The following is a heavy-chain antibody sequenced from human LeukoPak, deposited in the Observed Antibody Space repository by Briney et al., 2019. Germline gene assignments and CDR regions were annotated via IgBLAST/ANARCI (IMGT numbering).Heavy chain of an antibody. J-gene: IGHJ6*02. Sequence: ASVKVSCKASGGTFSSYAISWVRQAPGQGLEWMGRIIPILGIANYAQKFQGRVTITADESTSTAYMGLSSLRSEDTAVYYCARVGVRRELLSYYYYGMDVWGQGTTVTVSS. V-gene: IGHV1-69*04. D-gene: IGHD1-26*01. CDR2: IIPILGIA. CDR3: ARVGVRRELLSYYYYGMDV. CDR1: GGTFSSYA.